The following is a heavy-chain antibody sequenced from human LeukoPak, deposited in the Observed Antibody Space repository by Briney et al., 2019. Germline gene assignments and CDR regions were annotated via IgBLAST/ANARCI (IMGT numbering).Heavy chain of an antibody. Sequence: PGGSLRLSCAASGFTFSSYGMHWVRQAPGKGLEWVAFIRYDGSNKYYADSVKGRFTISRDNSKNTLSLQMNSLRAEDTAVYYCATAQTSYYYMDVWGKGTTVTISS. D-gene: IGHD6-25*01. CDR3: ATAQTSYYYMDV. V-gene: IGHV3-30*02. J-gene: IGHJ6*03. CDR2: IRYDGSNK. CDR1: GFTFSSYG.